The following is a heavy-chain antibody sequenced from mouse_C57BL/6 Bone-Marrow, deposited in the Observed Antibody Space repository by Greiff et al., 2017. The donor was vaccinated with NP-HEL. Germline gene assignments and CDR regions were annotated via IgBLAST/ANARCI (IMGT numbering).Heavy chain of an antibody. D-gene: IGHD2-4*01. Sequence: VMLVESGPGLVQPSQSLSITCTVSGFSLTSYGVHWVRQSPGKGLEWLGVIWSGGSTDYNAAFISRLSISKDNSKSQVFFKMNSLQADDTAIYYCASYDYDGGGDYFDYWGQGTTLTVSS. J-gene: IGHJ2*01. CDR2: IWSGGST. V-gene: IGHV2-2*01. CDR1: GFSLTSYG. CDR3: ASYDYDGGGDYFDY.